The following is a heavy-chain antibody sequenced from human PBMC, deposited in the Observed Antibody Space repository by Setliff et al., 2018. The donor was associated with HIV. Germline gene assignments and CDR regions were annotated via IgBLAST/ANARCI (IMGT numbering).Heavy chain of an antibody. J-gene: IGHJ4*02. CDR2: IRNKKNGGTT. CDR3: TTGGAD. CDR1: GFTFSNAW. Sequence: PGGSLRLSCAAAGFTFSNAWMTWVRQAPGKGLEWVARIRNKKNGGTTYYAAPVEGRFTISRDDSKNTLSLQMNSLKSEDSALYYCTTGGADWGQGTRVTVSS. V-gene: IGHV3-15*01. D-gene: IGHD3-16*01.